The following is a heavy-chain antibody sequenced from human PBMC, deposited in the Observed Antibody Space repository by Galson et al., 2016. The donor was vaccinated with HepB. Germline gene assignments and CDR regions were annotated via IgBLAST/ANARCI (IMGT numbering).Heavy chain of an antibody. Sequence: QSGAEVKKPGESLKISCKGSGYSFTNYWIGWVRQMPGKGLEWMGIIYPGDSKTKYSPSFQGHVTISADNSIRTAYLQWSGLKASNTAIYYCARRVSSSWTDDYFDYWGQGTLVTVSS. CDR2: IYPGDSKT. J-gene: IGHJ4*02. V-gene: IGHV5-51*01. CDR3: ARRVSSSWTDDYFDY. CDR1: GYSFTNYW. D-gene: IGHD6-13*01.